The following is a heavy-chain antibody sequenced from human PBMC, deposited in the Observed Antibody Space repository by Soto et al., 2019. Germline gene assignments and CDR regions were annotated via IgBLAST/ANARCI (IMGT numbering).Heavy chain of an antibody. Sequence: SETLSLTCTVSGGSITSRSYFWGWIRQPPGKGLEWIGTVYYSGSTFYNPSLKSRVTMSVDTSKNQFSLKLNSVTATDTAVYYCARRRDGYNYRSYYFDYWGRGTLVTVSS. V-gene: IGHV4-39*01. CDR2: VYYSGST. D-gene: IGHD5-12*01. J-gene: IGHJ4*02. CDR1: GGSITSRSYF. CDR3: ARRRDGYNYRSYYFDY.